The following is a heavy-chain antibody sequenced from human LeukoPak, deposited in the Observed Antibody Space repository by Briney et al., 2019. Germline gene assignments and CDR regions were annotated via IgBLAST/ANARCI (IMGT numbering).Heavy chain of an antibody. CDR3: AKAFRDYDSSSYSAFDI. CDR2: ISSSSRCT. V-gene: IGHV3-11*05. CDR1: GFTFSDYY. D-gene: IGHD6-13*01. Sequence: GGSLRLSCAASGFTFSDYYMTWIRQAPGKGLEWVSLVSYISSSSRCTNYADSVKGRFTVSRDNSKNILYLQMSSLRADDTAVYYCAKAFRDYDSSSYSAFDIWGQGTMVTVSS. J-gene: IGHJ3*02.